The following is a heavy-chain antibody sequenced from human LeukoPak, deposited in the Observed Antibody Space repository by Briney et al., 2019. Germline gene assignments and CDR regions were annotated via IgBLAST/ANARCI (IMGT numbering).Heavy chain of an antibody. CDR2: ISGSGDKT. CDR1: GFTFSSYA. J-gene: IGHJ4*02. V-gene: IGHV3-23*01. D-gene: IGHD2-2*01. Sequence: GGSLRLSCAASGFTFSSYAMSWVRQAPGKGLEWVSLISGSGDKTYYADSVKGRFTISRDNSKNTLYLQMNSLRAEDTAVYYCAKADYYCSSTSCYYFDYWGQGTLVTVSS. CDR3: AKADYYCSSTSCYYFDY.